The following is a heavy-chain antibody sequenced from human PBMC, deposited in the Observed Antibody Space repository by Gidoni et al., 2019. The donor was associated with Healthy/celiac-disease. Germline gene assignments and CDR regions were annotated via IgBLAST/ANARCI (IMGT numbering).Heavy chain of an antibody. V-gene: IGHV3-33*01. Sequence: QVQLVESGGGVVQPGRSLRLSCAASGFTFSSYGMHWVRQAPGKGLGWVAVIWYNESKKYYAASVKGRFTSSRDNSKNTLYLQMNTLRAEDTAVYYCARDLPFEYWGQGTWSPSPQ. J-gene: IGHJ4*02. CDR1: GFTFSSYG. CDR3: ARDLPFEY. CDR2: IWYNESKK.